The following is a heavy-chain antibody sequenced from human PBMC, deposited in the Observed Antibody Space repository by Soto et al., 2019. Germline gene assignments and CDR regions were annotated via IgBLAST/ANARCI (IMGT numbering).Heavy chain of an antibody. Sequence: ASVKVSCKASGYTFTSYDINWVRQATGQGLEWMGWMNPNRGKTGYAQKFQGRVTMTRNTSISTAYMELSSLRSEDKAVYYGARGRWRRGRSWYTGFDPWGQGTLVTVSS. CDR1: GYTFTSYD. D-gene: IGHD6-13*01. V-gene: IGHV1-8*01. CDR3: ARGRWRRGRSWYTGFDP. CDR2: MNPNRGKT. J-gene: IGHJ5*02.